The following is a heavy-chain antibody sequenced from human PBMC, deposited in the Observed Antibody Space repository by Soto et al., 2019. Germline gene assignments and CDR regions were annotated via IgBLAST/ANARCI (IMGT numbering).Heavy chain of an antibody. Sequence: SETLSLTCTVSGGSLHSSNYYWGWIRQSPGKGLEWIGSIYYSGDTYNNPPLKSRVTISVDTSKNQFSLKLSSVTAADTAVYYCARHDAASLQVDYWCQGTLLTISS. CDR2: IYYSGDT. D-gene: IGHD1-1*01. CDR1: GGSLHSSNYY. J-gene: IGHJ4*02. CDR3: ARHDAASLQVDY. V-gene: IGHV4-39*01.